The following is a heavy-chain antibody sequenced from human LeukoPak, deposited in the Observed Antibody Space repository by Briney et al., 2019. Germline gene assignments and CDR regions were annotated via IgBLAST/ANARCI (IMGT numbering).Heavy chain of an antibody. CDR2: MNPNSGNT. J-gene: IGHJ4*02. CDR1: GYTFTSYD. CDR3: VRTFEVAAAGTGVED. V-gene: IGHV1-8*01. D-gene: IGHD6-13*01. Sequence: ASVKVSCKASGYTFTSYDINWVRQATGQGLEWMGWMNPNSGNTGYAQKFQGRVTMTRNTSISTAYMELSSLRSEDTAVYYCVRTFEVAAAGTGVEDWGQGTLVTVSS.